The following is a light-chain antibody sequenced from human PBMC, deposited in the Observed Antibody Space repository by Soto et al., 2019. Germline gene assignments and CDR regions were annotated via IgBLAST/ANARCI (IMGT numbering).Light chain of an antibody. CDR1: TSDVGGYNY. V-gene: IGLV2-8*01. J-gene: IGLJ2*01. Sequence: QPVLTQPPSASGSPGQSVTISCTGTTSDVGGYNYVSWYQQHPDKAPKLMIYEVTKRPSGVPDRFSGSKSGNTASLTVSGLQAEDEADYFCSSYAGTNTVLFGGGTKLTVL. CDR3: SSYAGTNTVL. CDR2: EVT.